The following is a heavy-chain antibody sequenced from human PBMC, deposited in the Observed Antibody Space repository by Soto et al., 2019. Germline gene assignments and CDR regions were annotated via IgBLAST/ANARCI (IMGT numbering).Heavy chain of an antibody. CDR1: GFTFGSYW. CDR2: IKQDGSEK. D-gene: IGHD6-19*01. V-gene: IGHV3-7*04. CDR3: ARVGSGWYDYFDY. Sequence: PGGSLRLSCAASGFTFGSYWMSWVRQAPGKGLEWVANIKQDGSEKYYVDSVKGRFTISRDNAKNSLYPQMNSLRAEDTAVYYCARVGSGWYDYFDYWGQGTLVTVSS. J-gene: IGHJ4*02.